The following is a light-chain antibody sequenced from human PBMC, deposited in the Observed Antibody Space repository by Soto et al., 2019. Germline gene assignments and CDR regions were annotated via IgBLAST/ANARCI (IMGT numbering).Light chain of an antibody. CDR1: QSVSNNY. V-gene: IGKV3-20*01. CDR2: GAS. J-gene: IGKJ1*01. Sequence: EVVLTQSPGTLSLSPRERATLSCRARQSVSNNYLAWYQHKPGQAPRLLIYGASNRAPGIPYRFSGSGSGPDVTLTISRLEPEDFAVYYCQQYAASPRTFGQGTLVEVK. CDR3: QQYAASPRT.